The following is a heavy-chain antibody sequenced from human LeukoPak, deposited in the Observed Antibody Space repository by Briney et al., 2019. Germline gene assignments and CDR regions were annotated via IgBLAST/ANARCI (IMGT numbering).Heavy chain of an antibody. CDR3: ARDYPGVVVPAAMRGDYYYYYMDV. J-gene: IGHJ6*03. V-gene: IGHV4-61*02. CDR2: IYTSGST. D-gene: IGHD2-2*01. CDR1: GGSISSGDYY. Sequence: PSETLSLTCTVSGGSISSGDYYWSWIRQPAGKGLEWIGRIYTSGSTHYNPSLKSRVTISVDTSKNQFSLKLSSVTAADTAVYYCARDYPGVVVPAAMRGDYYYYYMDVWGKGTTVTVSS.